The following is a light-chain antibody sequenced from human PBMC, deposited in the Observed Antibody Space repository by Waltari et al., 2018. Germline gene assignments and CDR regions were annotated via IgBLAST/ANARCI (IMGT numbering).Light chain of an antibody. V-gene: IGKV4-1*01. CDR3: QQYYDTPRT. CDR1: QTVLYASDNNNY. CDR2: WAS. J-gene: IGKJ1*01. Sequence: DIVMTQSPDSLAVSLGEMATINCKSSQTVLYASDNNNYLAWYQQKLGQPPKLLIYWASTRASGVPARFSGSGSGTDFTLTISSLQAEDVAVYYCQQYYDTPRTFGQGTRVEIK.